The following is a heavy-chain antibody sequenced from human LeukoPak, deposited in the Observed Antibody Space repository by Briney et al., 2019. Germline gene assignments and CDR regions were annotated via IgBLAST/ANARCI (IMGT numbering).Heavy chain of an antibody. D-gene: IGHD2-15*01. CDR2: IYNSGST. J-gene: IGHJ5*02. Sequence: SETLSLTCAVSGYSISSGYYWGWIRLPPGKGLEWIGSIYNSGSTHYNPSLKSRVTISVDRSKNQFSLKLSSVTAADTAVYYCASHCSGGSCYEGYNWFDPWGQGTLVTVSS. CDR3: ASHCSGGSCYEGYNWFDP. CDR1: GYSISSGYY. V-gene: IGHV4-38-2*01.